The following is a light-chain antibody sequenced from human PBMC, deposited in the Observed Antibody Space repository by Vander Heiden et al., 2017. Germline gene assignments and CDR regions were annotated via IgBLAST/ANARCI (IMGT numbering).Light chain of an antibody. J-gene: IGLJ2*01. CDR1: STDIGAYNY. CDR2: DVN. CDR3: SSFAGTDTYVV. V-gene: IGLV2-11*01. Sequence: QSALTQPRSVSGSPGPSVTISCPRTSTDIGAYNYVSWYQQYSNKAPKLVISDVNQRPSGVPDRFSGSKSGTTASLTISGLQADDEADYYCSSFAGTDTYVVFGGGTKLTVL.